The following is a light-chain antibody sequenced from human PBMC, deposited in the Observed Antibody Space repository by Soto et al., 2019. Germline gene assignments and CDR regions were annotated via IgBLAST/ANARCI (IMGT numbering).Light chain of an antibody. CDR1: QSVSSSF. Sequence: EIVLTQSPGTLSLSPGERATLSCRASQSVSSSFLAWYQQRPGQAPRLLIYVASRRATGIPDRFSGTGSGTDFTLAISRLEPEDFAVYYCQQYGSSQLTFGGVTKVEIK. CDR2: VAS. J-gene: IGKJ4*01. V-gene: IGKV3-20*01. CDR3: QQYGSSQLT.